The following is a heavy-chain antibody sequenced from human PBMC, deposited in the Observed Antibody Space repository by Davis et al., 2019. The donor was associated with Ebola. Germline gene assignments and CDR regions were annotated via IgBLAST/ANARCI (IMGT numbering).Heavy chain of an antibody. CDR2: ISSSSSYI. V-gene: IGHV3-21*01. CDR1: GFTLSYYS. J-gene: IGHJ4*02. CDR3: TRDFDWGGGY. D-gene: IGHD7-27*01. Sequence: GGSLRLSCAASGFTLSYYSLNWVRQAPGKGLEWVSSISSSSSYIYYADSVKGRFTISRDNAKKTLYLQMNSLRAEDTALYYCTRDFDWGGGYWGQGILVTVSS.